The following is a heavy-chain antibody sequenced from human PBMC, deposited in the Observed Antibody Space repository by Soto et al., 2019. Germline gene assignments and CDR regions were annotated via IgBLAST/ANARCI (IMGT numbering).Heavy chain of an antibody. J-gene: IGHJ4*02. CDR3: ARHELSSSWIFDY. Sequence: EVQLVQSRAEVKKPGEPLRVSCKGSGYTFTSHWISWVRQMPGKGLEWMGRIDPSDSYTNYSPSFQGHVTISGDRSISTAYLQWSSLKASDTAMYYCARHELSSSWIFDYWGQGTLVTVSS. CDR1: GYTFTSHW. D-gene: IGHD6-13*01. CDR2: IDPSDSYT. V-gene: IGHV5-10-1*01.